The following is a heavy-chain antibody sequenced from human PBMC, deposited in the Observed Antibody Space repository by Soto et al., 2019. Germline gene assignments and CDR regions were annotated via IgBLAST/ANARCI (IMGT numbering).Heavy chain of an antibody. CDR1: GGSISSDY. V-gene: IGHV4-59*01. CDR2: VYNNGGT. Sequence: PSETLSLTCTVSGGSISSDYWSWIRQPPGKGLEWVGYVYNNGGTKYNPSLKSRVTISVDTSNNQFSLKLTSVTAADTAVYYGAGGYYYDTGGYYSAFDIWGQVTTVTVSS. CDR3: AGGYYYDTGGYYSAFDI. J-gene: IGHJ3*02. D-gene: IGHD3-22*01.